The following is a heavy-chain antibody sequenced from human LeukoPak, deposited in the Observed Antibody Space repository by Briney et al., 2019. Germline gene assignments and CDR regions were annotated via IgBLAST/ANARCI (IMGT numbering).Heavy chain of an antibody. D-gene: IGHD5-24*01. V-gene: IGHV3-9*01. CDR2: ISWNSGSI. CDR3: AKGVEMATIDDAFDI. Sequence: GGSLRLSCAASGFTFDDYAMHWVRQAPGRGLEWVSGISWNSGSIGYADSVKGRFTISRDNAKNSLYLQMNSLRAEDTALYYCAKGVEMATIDDAFDIWGQGTMVTVSS. J-gene: IGHJ3*02. CDR1: GFTFDDYA.